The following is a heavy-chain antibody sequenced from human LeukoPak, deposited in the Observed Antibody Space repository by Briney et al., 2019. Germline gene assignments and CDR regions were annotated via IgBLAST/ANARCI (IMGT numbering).Heavy chain of an antibody. V-gene: IGHV4-31*03. CDR3: ARESCSSTSCYSGNNWFDP. CDR1: GGSISSGGYY. J-gene: IGHJ5*02. Sequence: SEILSLTCTVSGGSISSGGYYWSWIRQHPGKGLEWIGYIYYSGSTYYNPSLKSRVTISVDTSKNQFSLKLSSVTAADTAVYYCARESCSSTSCYSGNNWFDPWGQGTLVTVSS. CDR2: IYYSGST. D-gene: IGHD2-2*01.